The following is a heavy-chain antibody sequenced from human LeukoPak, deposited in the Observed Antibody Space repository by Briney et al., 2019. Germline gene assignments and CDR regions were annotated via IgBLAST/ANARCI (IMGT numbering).Heavy chain of an antibody. CDR2: IYSGGST. CDR3: AKPTGSEVY. CDR1: GFTFSNYA. Sequence: GGSLRLSCAASGFTFSNYALHWVRQAPGKGLEWVSVIYSGGSTYYADSVKGRFTISRDNSKNTLYLQMNSLRAEDTAVYYCAKPTGSEVYWGQGTLVTVSS. J-gene: IGHJ4*02. D-gene: IGHD1-14*01. V-gene: IGHV3-NL1*01.